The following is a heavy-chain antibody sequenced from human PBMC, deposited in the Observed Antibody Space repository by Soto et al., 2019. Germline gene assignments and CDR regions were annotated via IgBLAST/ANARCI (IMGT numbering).Heavy chain of an antibody. CDR1: GDSISSGGFL. Sequence: QVQLQESGPGLVKPSQTLSLTCTVTGDSISSGGFLWSWLSQHPEKGLEWIGYIYKSGSAFYNPSLRSRAVISVDTSQNQFSLRLNSVTAADAAVYYCARDRRLRASFSWFDPWGQGILVTVSS. CDR2: IYKSGSA. V-gene: IGHV4-31*03. J-gene: IGHJ5*02. D-gene: IGHD4-17*01. CDR3: ARDRRLRASFSWFDP.